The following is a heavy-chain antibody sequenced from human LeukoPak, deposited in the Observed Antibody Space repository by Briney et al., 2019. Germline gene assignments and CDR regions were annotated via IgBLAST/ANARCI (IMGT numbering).Heavy chain of an antibody. CDR1: VGTFSSYA. D-gene: IGHD2-21*01. V-gene: IGHV1-69*13. J-gene: IGHJ5*02. Sequence: SVKVSCKASVGTFSSYAISWVRQAPGQGLEWMGGIIPIFGTANYAQKLQGRVTITAEESTSTAYMELSRLRSEDTAVYYCARDLLRGGDCWFDPWGQGTLVTVSS. CDR2: IIPIFGTA. CDR3: ARDLLRGGDCWFDP.